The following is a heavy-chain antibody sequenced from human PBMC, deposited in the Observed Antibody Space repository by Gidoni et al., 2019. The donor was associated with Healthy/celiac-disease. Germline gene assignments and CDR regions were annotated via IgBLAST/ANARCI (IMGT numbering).Heavy chain of an antibody. CDR2: INHSGST. CDR3: ARVRVPLPVVVPAARRKGFCFDY. V-gene: IGHV4-34*01. J-gene: IGHJ4*02. Sequence: QVQLQQWGAGLLKPSETLSLTCAVYGGSFSGYYWSGIRQPPGKGLEWIGEINHSGSTNYNPSLKSRVTISVDTSKNQFSLKLTSVTAADTAVYYCARVRVPLPVVVPAARRKGFCFDYWGQGTLVTVSS. D-gene: IGHD2-2*01. CDR1: GGSFSGYY.